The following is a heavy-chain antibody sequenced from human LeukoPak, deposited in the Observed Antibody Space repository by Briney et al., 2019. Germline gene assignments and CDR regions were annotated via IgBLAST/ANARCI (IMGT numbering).Heavy chain of an antibody. V-gene: IGHV3-48*04. Sequence: GGSLRLSCVASGFTFSSNSMNWVRQAPGKGLEWVSYISSASGSIYYADSVKGRFTVSRDNAKNSLFLQMNSLRAEDTAVYYCARNLPAADYWGQGTLVTVSS. CDR3: ARNLPAADY. CDR2: ISSASGSI. J-gene: IGHJ4*02. CDR1: GFTFSSNS. D-gene: IGHD2-2*01.